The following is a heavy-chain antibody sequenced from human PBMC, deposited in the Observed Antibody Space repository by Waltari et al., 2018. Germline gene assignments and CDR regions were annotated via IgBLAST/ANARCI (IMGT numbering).Heavy chain of an antibody. J-gene: IGHJ6*02. CDR1: GGSISSYY. V-gene: IGHV4-4*07. D-gene: IGHD2-2*02. CDR3: ARDHGYCSSTSCYNYYGMDV. CDR2: IYTSGST. Sequence: QVQLQESGPGLVKPSETLSLTCTVSGGSISSYYWSWIRQPAGKGLEWIGRIYTSGSTNCNPSLKSRVTMSVDTSKNQFSLKLSAVTAADTAVYYCARDHGYCSSTSCYNYYGMDVWGQGTTVTVSS.